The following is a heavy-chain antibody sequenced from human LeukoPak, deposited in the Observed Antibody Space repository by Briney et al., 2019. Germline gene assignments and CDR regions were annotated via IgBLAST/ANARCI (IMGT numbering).Heavy chain of an antibody. J-gene: IGHJ3*02. CDR3: AAGYYYDSSGYSHDAFDI. Sequence: SVKVSCKASGFTFTSSAMQWVRQARGQRLEWIGWIVVGSGNTNYAQKFQERVTITRDMSTSTAYMELSSLRSEDTAVYYCAAGYYYDSSGYSHDAFDIRGQGTMVTVSS. CDR2: IVVGSGNT. CDR1: GFTFTSSA. D-gene: IGHD3-22*01. V-gene: IGHV1-58*02.